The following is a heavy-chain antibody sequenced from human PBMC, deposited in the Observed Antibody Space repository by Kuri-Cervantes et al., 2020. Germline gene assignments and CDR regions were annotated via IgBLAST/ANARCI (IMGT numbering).Heavy chain of an antibody. J-gene: IGHJ6*03. CDR3: ARARLRYFDWLPSHYYMDV. CDR2: MNPNSCNT. V-gene: IGHV1-8*01. D-gene: IGHD3-9*01. CDR1: GYTFTSYD. Sequence: ASVKVSFKASGYTFTSYDINWVRQATGQGLEWMGWMNPNSCNTGYAQKFQGRVTMTRNTSISTAYMELSSLRSEDTAVYYWARARLRYFDWLPSHYYMDVWGKGTTVTVSS.